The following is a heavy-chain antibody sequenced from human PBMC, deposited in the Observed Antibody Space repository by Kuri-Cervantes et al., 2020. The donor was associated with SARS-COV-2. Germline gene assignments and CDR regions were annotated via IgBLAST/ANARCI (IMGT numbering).Heavy chain of an antibody. CDR1: GFTVSSNY. CDR2: IYSGGST. CDR3: ANLFGVVVAGTLDY. J-gene: IGHJ4*02. Sequence: GESLKISCAASGFTVSSNYMSWVRQAPGKGLEWVSVIYSGGSTYYADSVKGRFTISRDNSKNTLYLQMNSLRAEDTAIYYCANLFGVVVAGTLDYWGQGALVTVSS. V-gene: IGHV3-53*01. D-gene: IGHD2-15*01.